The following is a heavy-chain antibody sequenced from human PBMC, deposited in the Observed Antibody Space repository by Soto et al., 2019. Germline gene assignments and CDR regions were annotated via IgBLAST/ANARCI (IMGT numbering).Heavy chain of an antibody. CDR3: ARGITMVRGVKNYYYYGMDV. CDR2: ISAYNGNT. CDR1: GYTFTSYG. Sequence: ASGKVSCKASGYTFTSYGISWVRQAPGQRLEGMGWISAYNGNTNYAQKLQGRVTMTTDTSTSTAYMELRSLRSDDTAVYYCARGITMVRGVKNYYYYGMDVWGQGTTVTVSS. J-gene: IGHJ6*02. D-gene: IGHD3-10*01. V-gene: IGHV1-18*01.